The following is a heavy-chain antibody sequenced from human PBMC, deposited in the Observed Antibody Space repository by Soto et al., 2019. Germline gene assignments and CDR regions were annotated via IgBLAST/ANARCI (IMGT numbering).Heavy chain of an antibody. CDR3: ARELPSIYEILTGHVDH. J-gene: IGHJ4*02. CDR1: GGSMSNYY. D-gene: IGHD3-9*01. Sequence: QVQLQESGPGLVKPPETLSLTCTVSGGSMSNYYWSWIRQPAGKGLEWIGRIYTTGSTHYNPSLKSRVTLSIDISKNQFSLKLNSVTAADTAVYYCARELPSIYEILTGHVDHWGQGTMVTVSS. CDR2: IYTTGST. V-gene: IGHV4-4*07.